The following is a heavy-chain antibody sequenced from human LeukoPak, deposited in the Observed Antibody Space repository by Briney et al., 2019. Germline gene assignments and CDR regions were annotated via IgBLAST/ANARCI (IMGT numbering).Heavy chain of an antibody. V-gene: IGHV4-59*11. J-gene: IGHJ2*01. D-gene: IGHD6-6*01. CDR3: ARGGPSSKYFGL. Sequence: SETLSLTCTISSGSMSGQYWSWIRQPPGKGLEWIGYIYYSGSPNYNPSLESRFTISVDTSKNQFSLNLNSVTAADTAVYYCARGGPSSKYFGLWGRGTLATVSS. CDR2: IYYSGSP. CDR1: SGSMSGQY.